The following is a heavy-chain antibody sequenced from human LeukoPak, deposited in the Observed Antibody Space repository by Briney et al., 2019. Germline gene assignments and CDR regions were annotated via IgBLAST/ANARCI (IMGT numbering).Heavy chain of an antibody. J-gene: IGHJ4*02. V-gene: IGHV4-34*01. CDR2: INHSGST. D-gene: IGHD1-26*01. CDR3: ARPRIVGARNFDY. CDR1: GGSFSGYY. Sequence: SETLSLTCAVYGGSFSGYYWSWIRQPPGKGLEWIGEINHSGSTNYNPSLKSRVTISVDTSKNQFSLKMSSVTAADTAVYYCARPRIVGARNFDYWGQGTLVTVSS.